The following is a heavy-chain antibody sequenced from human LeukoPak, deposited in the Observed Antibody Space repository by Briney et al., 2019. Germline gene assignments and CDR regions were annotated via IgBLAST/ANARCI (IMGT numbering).Heavy chain of an antibody. D-gene: IGHD4-11*01. CDR1: GFSFSSYW. J-gene: IGHJ4*02. V-gene: IGHV3-74*01. CDR2: VSSDERTT. Sequence: HPGGSLRLSCAASGFSFSSYWMHWVRQAPGEGLVWVSRVSSDERTTSYADSVKGRFTISRDNAKNSLYLQMNSLRDEDTAVYYCARGGYSNYDPFDYWGQGTLVTVSS. CDR3: ARGGYSNYDPFDY.